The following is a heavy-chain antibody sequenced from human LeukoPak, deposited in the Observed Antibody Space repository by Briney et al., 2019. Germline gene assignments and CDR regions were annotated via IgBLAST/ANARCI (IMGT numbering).Heavy chain of an antibody. CDR3: AKDRGSSGSYYTFDY. CDR2: IRYDGSNK. Sequence: PGGSLRLSCAASGFTFSSYGMHWVRKAPGKGLEWVAFIRYDGSNKYYADSVKGRFTISRDNSKNTLYLQMNSLRAEDTAVYYCAKDRGSSGSYYTFDYWGQGTLVTVSS. CDR1: GFTFSSYG. J-gene: IGHJ4*02. V-gene: IGHV3-30*02. D-gene: IGHD3-10*01.